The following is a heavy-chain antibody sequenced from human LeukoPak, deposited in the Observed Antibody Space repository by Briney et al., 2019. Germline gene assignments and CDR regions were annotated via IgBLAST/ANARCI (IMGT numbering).Heavy chain of an antibody. CDR1: GYSFTSYW. V-gene: IGHV5-51*01. Sequence: GETLKISCKGSGYSFTSYWIGWVRQIPGKGLEWRGMISPGDSATRYSSSFQGQVTISADKTNRTAYLQWSSLKASDTPMYYCARQKRLRDTAMALEAFDIWGQGTMVTVSS. CDR3: ARQKRLRDTAMALEAFDI. CDR2: ISPGDSAT. D-gene: IGHD5-18*01. J-gene: IGHJ3*02.